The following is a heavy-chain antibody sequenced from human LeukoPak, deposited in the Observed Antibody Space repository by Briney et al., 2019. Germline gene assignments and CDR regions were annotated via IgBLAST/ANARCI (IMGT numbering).Heavy chain of an antibody. CDR1: GFTFSDYA. V-gene: IGHV3-23*01. J-gene: IGHJ4*02. D-gene: IGHD1-26*01. CDR2: ISGGGGTT. Sequence: GGSLRLSCVASGFTFSDYAMSWVRHSPGKGLEWVSVISGGGGTTYYADSVKGRFTFSRDNSKNTVLLQMDGLRADDTAVYYCSKGALVGATTFFDYWGQGVLVTVSS. CDR3: SKGALVGATTFFDY.